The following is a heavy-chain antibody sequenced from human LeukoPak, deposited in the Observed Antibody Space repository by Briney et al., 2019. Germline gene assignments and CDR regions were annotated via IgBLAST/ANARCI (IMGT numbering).Heavy chain of an antibody. V-gene: IGHV4-4*07. Sequence: TTSETLSLTCTVSGGSISSYYWSWIRQPAGKGLEWIGRIYTSGSTNYNPSLKSRVTISVDTSKNQFSLRLSSVTAADTAVYYCARDFSSSFDYWGQGILVTVSS. CDR3: ARDFSSSFDY. CDR1: GGSISSYY. J-gene: IGHJ4*02. CDR2: IYTSGST. D-gene: IGHD2/OR15-2a*01.